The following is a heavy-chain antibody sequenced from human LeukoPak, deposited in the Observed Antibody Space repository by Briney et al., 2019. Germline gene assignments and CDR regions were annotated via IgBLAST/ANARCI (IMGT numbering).Heavy chain of an antibody. CDR2: IYPGDSDT. J-gene: IGHJ4*02. CDR1: GXTFTTYC. Sequence: GESLKISFKGSGXTFTTYCIGWVRQMPGKGLEWMGIIYPGDSDTRYSPSFQGQVTISADKSISTAYLQWSSLKASDTAMYYCARVMTTLTGFDYWGQGTLVTVSS. D-gene: IGHD2/OR15-2a*01. V-gene: IGHV5-51*01. CDR3: ARVMTTLTGFDY.